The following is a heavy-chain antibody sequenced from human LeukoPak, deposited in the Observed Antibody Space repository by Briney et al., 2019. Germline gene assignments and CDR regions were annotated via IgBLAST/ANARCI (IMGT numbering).Heavy chain of an antibody. D-gene: IGHD6-13*01. CDR3: ARAPAAAGTGDYFDY. CDR2: IYYSGST. V-gene: IGHV4-30-4*08. CDR1: GGSISSGDYY. J-gene: IGHJ4*02. Sequence: SQTLSLTCTVSGGSISSGDYYWSWIRQPPGKGLEWSGYIYYSGSTYYNPSLKSRVTISVDTSKNQFSLKLSSVTAADTAVYYCARAPAAAGTGDYFDYWGQGTLVTVSS.